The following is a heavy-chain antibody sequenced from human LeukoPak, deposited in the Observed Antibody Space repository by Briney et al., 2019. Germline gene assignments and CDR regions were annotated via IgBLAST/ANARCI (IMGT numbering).Heavy chain of an antibody. CDR1: GFTFSSYW. D-gene: IGHD4-11*01. J-gene: IGHJ4*02. CDR2: INTDGSST. V-gene: IGHV3-74*01. CDR3: ARGMAGYSKGNDLDY. Sequence: GSLRLSCAASGFTFSSYWMHWVRQAPGKGLVWVSRINTDGSSTSYADSVKGRFTISRDNAKNTLYLQMNSLRAEDTAVYYCARGMAGYSKGNDLDYWGQGTLVTVSS.